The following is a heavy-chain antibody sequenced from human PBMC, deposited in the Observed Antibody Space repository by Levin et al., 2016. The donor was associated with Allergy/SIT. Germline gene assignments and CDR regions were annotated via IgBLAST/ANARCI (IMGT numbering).Heavy chain of an antibody. CDR2: ISSSSSYI. J-gene: IGHJ4*02. CDR3: ARVESREDGPRFDY. D-gene: IGHD5-24*01. V-gene: IGHV3-21*01. Sequence: WIRQPPGKGLEWVSSISSSSSYIYYADSVKGRFTISRDNAKNSLYLQMNSLRAEDTAVYYCARVESREDGPRFDYWGQGTLVTVSS.